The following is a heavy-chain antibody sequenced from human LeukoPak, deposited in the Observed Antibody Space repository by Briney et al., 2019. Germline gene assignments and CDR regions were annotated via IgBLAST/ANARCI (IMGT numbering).Heavy chain of an antibody. D-gene: IGHD1-26*01. CDR3: AKDVGKWESLHFFDY. CDR2: ISGSGGST. Sequence: PGGSLRLSCVASGFTFSSYAMSWVRQAPGKGLEWVSAISGSGGSTYYTDSVKGRFTISRDNSQNTLYLQMNSLRAEDTAVYYCAKDVGKWESLHFFDYWGQGTLVTVSS. J-gene: IGHJ4*02. CDR1: GFTFSSYA. V-gene: IGHV3-23*01.